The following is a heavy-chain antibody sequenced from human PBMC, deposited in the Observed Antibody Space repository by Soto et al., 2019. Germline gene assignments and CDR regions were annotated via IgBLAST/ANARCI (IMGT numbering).Heavy chain of an antibody. CDR2: IFYSGKT. V-gene: IGHV4-39*01. D-gene: IGHD2-15*01. CDR1: GGSISGSSFY. Sequence: PSETLSLTCTVSGGSISGSSFYWGFIRQAPGKGLEWIGSIFYSGKTHYNPSIKRRVTISGDTSKNKFSLKLTFGNAADTTLYYCASPAHGSCLAAVCSHTDSWGQGALVKISS. J-gene: IGHJ5*01. CDR3: ASPAHGSCLAAVCSHTDS.